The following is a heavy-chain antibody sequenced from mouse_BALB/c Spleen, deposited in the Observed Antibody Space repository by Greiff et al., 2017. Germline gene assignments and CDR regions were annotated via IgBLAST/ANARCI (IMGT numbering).Heavy chain of an antibody. V-gene: IGHV1-62-2*01. CDR2: FYPGSGSI. CDR3: ARGTGTRYFDY. J-gene: IGHJ2*01. CDR1: GYTFTEYI. D-gene: IGHD4-1*01. Sequence: VQLQQSGAELVKPGASVKLSCKASGYTFTEYIIHWVKQRSGQGLEWIGWFYPGSGSIKYNEKFKDKATMTVDKSSSTAYMELARLTSEDSAIYYCARGTGTRYFDYWGQGTTLTVSS.